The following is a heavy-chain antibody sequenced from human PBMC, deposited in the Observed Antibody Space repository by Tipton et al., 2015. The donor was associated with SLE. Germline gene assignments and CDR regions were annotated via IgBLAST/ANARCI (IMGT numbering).Heavy chain of an antibody. Sequence: TLSLTCTVSGGSISSGGYYWSWIRQHPGKGLEWIGYIYYSGSTYYNPSLKSRVTISVDTSKNQFSLKLSSVTAADTAVYYCARDPTSPNSYYGMDVWGQGTTVTVSS. CDR2: IYYSGST. V-gene: IGHV4-31*03. CDR3: ARDPTSPNSYYGMDV. J-gene: IGHJ6*02. CDR1: GGSISSGGYY. D-gene: IGHD5-12*01.